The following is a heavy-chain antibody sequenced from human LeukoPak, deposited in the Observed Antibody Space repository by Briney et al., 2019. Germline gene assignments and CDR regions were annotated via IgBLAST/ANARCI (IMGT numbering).Heavy chain of an antibody. D-gene: IGHD3-16*01. CDR3: ARVGLGLRSGVDP. CDR2: IYTNGNT. J-gene: IGHJ5*02. CDR1: GGSISSYY. Sequence: SETQSLTCTVSGGSISSYYWSWIRQPAGKGLEWIGRIYTNGNTNYNPSLKSQVTMSLDTSKNQFSLKLSSMTAADTAVYYCARVGLGLRSGVDPWGQGTLVTVSS. V-gene: IGHV4-4*07.